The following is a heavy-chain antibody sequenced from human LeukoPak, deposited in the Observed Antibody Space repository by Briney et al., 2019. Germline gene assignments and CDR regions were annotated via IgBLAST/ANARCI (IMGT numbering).Heavy chain of an antibody. CDR1: GFTFSSYA. Sequence: GGSLRLSCAASGFTFSSYAMSWVRQAPGKGLEWVSAISGSGGSTYYADSVKGRFTISRDNSKNTLYLQMNSLRAEDMAVYYCAKAPQGSSSWYWQRAEYFQHWGQGTLVTVSS. CDR3: AKAPQGSSSWYWQRAEYFQH. CDR2: ISGSGGST. D-gene: IGHD6-13*01. J-gene: IGHJ1*01. V-gene: IGHV3-23*01.